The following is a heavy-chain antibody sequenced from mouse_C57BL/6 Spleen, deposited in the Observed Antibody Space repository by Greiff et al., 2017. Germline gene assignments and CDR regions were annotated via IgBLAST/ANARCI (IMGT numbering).Heavy chain of an antibody. CDR1: GFTFSDYY. CDR2: FNYDGSST. Sequence: EVMLVGSEAGLVQPGSSMKLSCTASGFTFSDYYMAWVRQVPEKGLEWVANFNYDGSSTYSLDSLKSRFIISRDNAKNMLYLQMSSLKSEDTATYYCARDGYYVALDYWGQGTTLTVSA. D-gene: IGHD2-3*01. CDR3: ARDGYYVALDY. J-gene: IGHJ2*01. V-gene: IGHV5-16*01.